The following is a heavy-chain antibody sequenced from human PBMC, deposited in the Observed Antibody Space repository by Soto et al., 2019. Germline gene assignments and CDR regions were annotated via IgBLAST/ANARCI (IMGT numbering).Heavy chain of an antibody. CDR2: ISSSSSYI. V-gene: IGHV3-21*01. J-gene: IGHJ3*02. Sequence: GGSLRLSCAASGFTFSSYSMNWVRQAPGKGLEWVSSISSSSSYIYYADSVKGRFTISRDNAKNSLYLQMNSLRAEDTAVYYCARDRGRDAFDIWGQGTMVTVSS. CDR3: ARDRGRDAFDI. CDR1: GFTFSSYS.